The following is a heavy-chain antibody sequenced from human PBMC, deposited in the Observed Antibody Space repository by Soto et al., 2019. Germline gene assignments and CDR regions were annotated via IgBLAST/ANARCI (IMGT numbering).Heavy chain of an antibody. CDR2: LSGSSTTI. J-gene: IGHJ3*02. Sequence: QLVESGGGLVQPGGSLRLSCAASGLTFSIYSMNWVRQAPGKGLEWVSYLSGSSTTIYYADSVKGRFTISRDNAKDSLYLHMDSLRADDTAVYYCAAGTDAFDIWGQGTMLTVSS. CDR1: GLTFSIYS. V-gene: IGHV3-48*01. CDR3: AAGTDAFDI. D-gene: IGHD6-13*01.